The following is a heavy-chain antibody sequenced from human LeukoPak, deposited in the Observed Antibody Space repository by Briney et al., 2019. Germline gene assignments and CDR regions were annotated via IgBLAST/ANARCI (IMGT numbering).Heavy chain of an antibody. J-gene: IGHJ4*02. CDR2: ISYDGSNK. Sequence: GRSLRLSCAASGFTFSSYAMHWVRQAPGKGLEWVAVISYDGSNKYYADSVKGRFTISRDNSKNTLYLQMNSLRAEDTAVYYCARDPPNYYDSSALFDYWGQGTLVTVSS. CDR1: GFTFSSYA. V-gene: IGHV3-30-3*01. D-gene: IGHD3-22*01. CDR3: ARDPPNYYDSSALFDY.